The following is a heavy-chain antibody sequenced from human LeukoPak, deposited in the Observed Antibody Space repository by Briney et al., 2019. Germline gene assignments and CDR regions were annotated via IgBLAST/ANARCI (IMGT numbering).Heavy chain of an antibody. D-gene: IGHD2-15*01. V-gene: IGHV3-30*03. CDR1: GFTFSTYG. J-gene: IGHJ4*02. CDR3: ARVPHDIVVVVAATPDY. CDR2: ISYDGSSK. Sequence: GGSLRLSCAASGFTFSTYGMHWVRQAPGKGLQWMAVISYDGSSKYYADSVKGRFTISRDNAKNSLYLQMNSLRAEDTAVYYCARVPHDIVVVVAATPDYWGQGTRVTVSS.